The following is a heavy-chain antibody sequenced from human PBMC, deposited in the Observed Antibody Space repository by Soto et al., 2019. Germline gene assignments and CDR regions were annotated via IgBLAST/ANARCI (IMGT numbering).Heavy chain of an antibody. CDR3: ASNKWELLSFDY. CDR1: GGSISSGDYY. J-gene: IGHJ4*02. V-gene: IGHV4-30-4*01. CDR2: IYYSGST. D-gene: IGHD1-26*01. Sequence: SETLSLTCTVSGGSISSGDYYWSWIRQPPGKGLEWIGYIYYSGSTYYNPSLKSRVTISVDTSKNQFSLKLSSVTAADTAVYYCASNKWELLSFDYWGQGTLVTVSS.